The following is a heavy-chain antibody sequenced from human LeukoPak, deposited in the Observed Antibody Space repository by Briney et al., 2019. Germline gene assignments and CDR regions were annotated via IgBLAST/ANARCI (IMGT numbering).Heavy chain of an antibody. CDR2: INPSGGST. CDR1: GYTFTSYD. V-gene: IGHV1-46*01. CDR3: ARGTTYYYDSSGYLDAFDI. D-gene: IGHD3-22*01. Sequence: ASVKVSWKASGYTFTSYDINWVRQAPGQGLEWMGIINPSGGSTSYAQKFQGRVTMTRDTSTSTVYMELSSLRSEDTAVYYCARGTTYYYDSSGYLDAFDIWGQGTMVTVSS. J-gene: IGHJ3*02.